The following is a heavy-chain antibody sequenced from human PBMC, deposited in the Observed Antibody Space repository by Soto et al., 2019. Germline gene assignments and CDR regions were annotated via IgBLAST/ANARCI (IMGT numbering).Heavy chain of an antibody. D-gene: IGHD4-17*01. CDR1: GGSISSYY. CDR2: IYYSGST. J-gene: IGHJ6*02. CDR3: ARVTTAISFYYYGMDV. Sequence: SETLSLTCTVSGGSISSYYWSWIRQPPGKGLEWIGYIYYSGSTNYNPSLKSRVTISVDTSKNQFSLKLSSVTAADTAVYYCARVTTAISFYYYGMDVWGQGTTVTSP. V-gene: IGHV4-59*01.